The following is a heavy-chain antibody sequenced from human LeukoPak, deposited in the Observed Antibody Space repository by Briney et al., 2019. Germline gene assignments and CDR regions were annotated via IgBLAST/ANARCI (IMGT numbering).Heavy chain of an antibody. J-gene: IGHJ6*03. Sequence: SETLSLTCTVSGGSITSNSYYWGWIRQPPGKGLEWIGSITYSGSTYYNPSLKRRVTISVDTSKNQFSLKLSSVTAADTAVYYCARGDLYYYGSGKEYYYYYMDVWGKGTTVTISS. CDR2: ITYSGST. V-gene: IGHV4-39*07. D-gene: IGHD3-10*01. CDR3: ARGDLYYYGSGKEYYYYYMDV. CDR1: GGSITSNSYY.